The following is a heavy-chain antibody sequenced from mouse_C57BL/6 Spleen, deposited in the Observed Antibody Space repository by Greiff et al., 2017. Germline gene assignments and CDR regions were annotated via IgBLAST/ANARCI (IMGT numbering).Heavy chain of an antibody. CDR2: IYPGDGDT. J-gene: IGHJ2*01. Sequence: QVQLQQSGAELVKPGASVKISCKASGYAFSSYWMNWVKQRPGKGLEWIGQIYPGDGDTNYNGKFKGKATLTADKSSSTAYMQLSSLTSEDSAVYFCARRRIDGYYFDYWGQGTTLTVSS. V-gene: IGHV1-80*01. D-gene: IGHD1-2*01. CDR1: GYAFSSYW. CDR3: ARRRIDGYYFDY.